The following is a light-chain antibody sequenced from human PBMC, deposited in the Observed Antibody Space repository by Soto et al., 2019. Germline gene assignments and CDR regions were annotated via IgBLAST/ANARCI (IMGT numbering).Light chain of an antibody. J-gene: IGLJ1*01. CDR3: QSYDSSLSVLHV. CDR2: GDN. V-gene: IGLV1-40*01. Sequence: QPVLTQPPSVSGAPGQRVTISCTGSSSNIGAGYDVHWYQQLPGRAPKLLIYGDNNRPSGVPDRFSGSKSGTSASLAIAGLQAEDEADYYCQSYDSSLSVLHVFGTGTKLTVL. CDR1: SSNIGAGYD.